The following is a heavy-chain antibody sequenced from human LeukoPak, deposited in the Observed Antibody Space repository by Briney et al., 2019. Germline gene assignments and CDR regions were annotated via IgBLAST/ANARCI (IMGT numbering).Heavy chain of an antibody. J-gene: IGHJ5*02. V-gene: IGHV4-39*02. CDR2: ICYSERT. CDR1: GGSISSTSYY. D-gene: IGHD3-16*01. CDR3: ARAYYDYVWGSSFDP. Sequence: SETLSLTCTVSGGSISSTSYYWGWIRQPPGKGLEWIGSICYSERTYYNPSLKSRVAISVDTSKNHFSLKLSSVTAADTAVYYCARAYYDYVWGSSFDPWGQGTLVTVSS.